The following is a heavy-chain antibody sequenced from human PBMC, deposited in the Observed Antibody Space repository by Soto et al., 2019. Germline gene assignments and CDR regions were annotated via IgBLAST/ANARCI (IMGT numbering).Heavy chain of an antibody. CDR3: ARHESDFWSGYYPDVFDI. CDR1: GYTFTSYW. J-gene: IGHJ3*02. V-gene: IGHV5-51*01. D-gene: IGHD3-3*01. CDR2: IYPGDSDS. Sequence: GESLKISCKGSGYTFTSYWIGWVRQMPGKGLGRMGIIYPGDSDSRYSPSFQGQVTISADKSISTVYLQWSSLKASDTAMYYCARHESDFWSGYYPDVFDIWGQGTMVTVSS.